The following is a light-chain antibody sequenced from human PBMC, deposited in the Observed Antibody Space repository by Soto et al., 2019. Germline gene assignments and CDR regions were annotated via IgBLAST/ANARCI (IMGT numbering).Light chain of an antibody. CDR2: SNN. CDR1: SSNIGSST. J-gene: IGLJ2*01. V-gene: IGLV1-44*01. CDR3: AAWDDSLNGVE. Sequence: QSVLTQPPSASGTPGQRVTISCSGSSSNIGSSTVNWYQHLPGTAPKLLIYSNNARSSGVPDRFSGSKSGTSASLAMSGLQSEDEADYYCAAWDDSLNGVEFGGGTKLTVL.